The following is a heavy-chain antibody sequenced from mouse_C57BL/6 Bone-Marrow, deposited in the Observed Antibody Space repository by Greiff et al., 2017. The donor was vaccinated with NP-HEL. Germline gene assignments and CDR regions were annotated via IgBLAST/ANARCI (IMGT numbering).Heavy chain of an antibody. J-gene: IGHJ3*01. CDR2: IDPENGDT. CDR1: GFNIKDDY. CDR3: TTGYYGNYPFAY. D-gene: IGHD2-1*01. Sequence: EVKLQQSGAELVRPGASVKLSCTASGFNIKDDYMHWVKQRPEQGLEWIGWIDPENGDTEYASKFQGKATITADTSSNTAYLQLSSLTSEDTAVYYCTTGYYGNYPFAYWGQGTLVTVSA. V-gene: IGHV14-4*01.